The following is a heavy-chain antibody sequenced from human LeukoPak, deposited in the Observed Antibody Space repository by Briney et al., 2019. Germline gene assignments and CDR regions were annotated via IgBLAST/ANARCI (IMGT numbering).Heavy chain of an antibody. CDR1: GGSISSYY. CDR2: IYYSGST. V-gene: IGHV4-59*01. Sequence: SETLSLTCTVSGGSISSYYWSWIRQPPGKGLEWIGYIYYSGSTNYNPSLKSRVTISVDTSKNQFSLKLSSVTAADTAVYYCARGPGFDWLSQYHWYFDLWGRGTLVTVSS. J-gene: IGHJ2*01. D-gene: IGHD3-9*01. CDR3: ARGPGFDWLSQYHWYFDL.